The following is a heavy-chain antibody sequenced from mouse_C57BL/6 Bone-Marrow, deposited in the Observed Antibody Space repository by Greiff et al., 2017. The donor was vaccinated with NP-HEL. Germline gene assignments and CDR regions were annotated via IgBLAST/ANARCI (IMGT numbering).Heavy chain of an antibody. CDR3: ARGYGSSHWYFDV. V-gene: IGHV1-7*01. J-gene: IGHJ1*03. CDR1: GSTFPSYW. CDR2: LNPSSGYT. D-gene: IGHD1-1*01. Sequence: QVQLQQSGAELAKPGASVQLSCKASGSTFPSYWMPWVKPRPGQGLAWIGYLNPSSGYTKYNQKFKDKATLTADKSSSTAYMQLSSLTYEDSAVYYCARGYGSSHWYFDVWGTGTTVTVSS.